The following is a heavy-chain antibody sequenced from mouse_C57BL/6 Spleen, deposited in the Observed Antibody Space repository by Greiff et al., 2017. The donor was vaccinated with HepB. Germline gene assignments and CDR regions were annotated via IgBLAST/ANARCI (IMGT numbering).Heavy chain of an antibody. CDR2: IHPNSGST. CDR3: AKTGCYDYDVHYFDY. V-gene: IGHV1-64*01. J-gene: IGHJ2*01. D-gene: IGHD2-4*01. Sequence: QVQLQQPGAELVKPGASVKLSCKASGYTFTSYWMHWVKQRPGQGLEWIGMIHPNSGSTNYNEKFKSKATLTVDKASSTAYMQLSSLTSEDSAVYYCAKTGCYDYDVHYFDYWGQGTTLTVSS. CDR1: GYTFTSYW.